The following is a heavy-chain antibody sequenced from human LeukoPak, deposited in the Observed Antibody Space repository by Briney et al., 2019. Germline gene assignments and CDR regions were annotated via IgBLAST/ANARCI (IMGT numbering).Heavy chain of an antibody. CDR3: ARMGRYGSSWSDF. V-gene: IGHV1-58*01. D-gene: IGHD6-13*01. CDR2: IVVGGGNT. Sequence: GASVKVSCKASGFTFSSSAVQWVRQARGQRLEWIGWIVVGGGNTNYAQKFQERVTITRDMSTRTAYMELSSLRAEDTAVYYCARMGRYGSSWSDFWGQGTLVTVSS. J-gene: IGHJ5*01. CDR1: GFTFSSSA.